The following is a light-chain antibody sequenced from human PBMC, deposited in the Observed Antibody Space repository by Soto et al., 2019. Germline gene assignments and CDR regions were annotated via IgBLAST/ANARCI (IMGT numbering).Light chain of an antibody. J-gene: IGLJ1*01. V-gene: IGLV2-23*02. CDR1: SSDVGAYNL. CDR3: QSYDSSLSAYV. Sequence: QSVLTQPASVSGSPGQSITISCSGTSSDVGAYNLVSWYQQFPGKAPKLMIFEVSQRPSGVSSRFSGSKSGSTASLTISGLQAEDEADYYCQSYDSSLSAYVFGTGTKVTVL. CDR2: EVS.